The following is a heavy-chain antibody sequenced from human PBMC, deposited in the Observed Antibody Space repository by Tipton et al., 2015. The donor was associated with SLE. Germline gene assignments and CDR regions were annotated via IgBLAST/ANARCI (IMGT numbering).Heavy chain of an antibody. D-gene: IGHD6-13*01. CDR3: ARDGLGSSWVGAFDI. Sequence: LRLSCTVSGGSISSYYWSWIRQPPGKGLEWIGYIYYSGSTNYNPSLKSRVTISVDTSKNQFSLKLSSVTAADTAVYYCARDGLGSSWVGAFDIWGQGTMVTVSS. J-gene: IGHJ3*02. V-gene: IGHV4-59*01. CDR2: IYYSGST. CDR1: GGSISSYY.